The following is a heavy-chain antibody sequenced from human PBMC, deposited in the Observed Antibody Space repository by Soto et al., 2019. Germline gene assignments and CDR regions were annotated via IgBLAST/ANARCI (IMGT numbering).Heavy chain of an antibody. CDR1: GFTFSSYA. CDR2: ISGSGGST. CDR3: AKARKRYCSGGSCYSGVGY. V-gene: IGHV3-23*01. Sequence: EVQLLESGGGLVQPGGSLRLSCAASGFTFSSYATSWVRQAPGKGLEWVSAISGSGGSTYYADSVKGRFTISRDNSKNTLYLQMNSLRAEDTAVYYCAKARKRYCSGGSCYSGVGYWGQGTLVTVSS. D-gene: IGHD2-15*01. J-gene: IGHJ4*02.